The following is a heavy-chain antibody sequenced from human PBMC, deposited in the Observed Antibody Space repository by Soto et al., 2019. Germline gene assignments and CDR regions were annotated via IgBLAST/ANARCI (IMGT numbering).Heavy chain of an antibody. CDR1: GGTFSSYT. D-gene: IGHD2-2*02. CDR2: IIPILGIA. J-gene: IGHJ4*02. V-gene: IGHV1-69*02. CDR3: AMEYCSSTSCYRDY. Sequence: QVQLVQSGAEVKKPGSSVKGSCTASGGTFSSYTISWVRQAPGQGLEWMGRIIPILGIANYAQKFQGRVTITADKSTSTAYMKLSSLRSEDTAVYYCAMEYCSSTSCYRDYWGQGTLVTVSS.